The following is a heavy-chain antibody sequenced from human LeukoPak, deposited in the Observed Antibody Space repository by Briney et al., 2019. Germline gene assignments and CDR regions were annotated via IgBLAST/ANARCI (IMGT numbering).Heavy chain of an antibody. D-gene: IGHD2-15*01. CDR3: ARAGYCSGGSCYGSDY. V-gene: IGHV3-33*01. Sequence: GGSLGLSCAASGFTFSSYGMHWVRQAPGKGLEWVAAIWYDGSIQYYADSVKGRFTISRDNSKNTLYLQMDSLRAEDTAVYYCARAGYCSGGSCYGSDYWGQGTLVSVSS. CDR2: IWYDGSIQ. CDR1: GFTFSSYG. J-gene: IGHJ4*02.